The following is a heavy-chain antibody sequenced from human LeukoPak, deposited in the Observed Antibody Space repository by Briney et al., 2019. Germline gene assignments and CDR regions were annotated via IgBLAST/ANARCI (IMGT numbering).Heavy chain of an antibody. V-gene: IGHV1-46*01. Sequence: ASVKVSCKASGYTFTSYGISWVRQAPGQGLEWMGIINPSGGSTSYAQKFQGRVTMTRDTSTSTVYMELSSLRSEDTAVYYCASSRDGYNYYFDYWGQGTLVTVSS. CDR2: INPSGGST. D-gene: IGHD5-24*01. J-gene: IGHJ4*02. CDR3: ASSRDGYNYYFDY. CDR1: GYTFTSYG.